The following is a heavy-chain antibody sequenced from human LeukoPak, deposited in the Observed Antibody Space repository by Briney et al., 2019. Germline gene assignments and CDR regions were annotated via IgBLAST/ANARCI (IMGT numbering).Heavy chain of an antibody. CDR2: ISGSGGST. CDR3: AKDTTASSN. CDR1: GFTFSNYA. D-gene: IGHD1-1*01. Sequence: GGSLRLSCTASGFTFSNYAMSWVRQAPGKGLEWVSAISGSGGSTYYADSVKGRFTISRDNSKNTPYLQMNSLRAEDTAVYYCAKDTTASSNWGQGTLVTVSS. J-gene: IGHJ4*02. V-gene: IGHV3-23*01.